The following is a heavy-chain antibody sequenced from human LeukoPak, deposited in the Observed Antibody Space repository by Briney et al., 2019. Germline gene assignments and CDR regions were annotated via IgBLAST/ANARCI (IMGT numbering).Heavy chain of an antibody. V-gene: IGHV4-59*01. CDR3: ASRLYDSARNFDY. J-gene: IGHJ4*02. Sequence: PSETLSLTCTVSGGSFGTYYWSWIRQPPGKGLEWIGDIYYSGSTNYNPSLKSRVTISVDTSKNQFSLKVRSVTAADTAVYYCASRLYDSARNFDYWGLGTLVTVSS. D-gene: IGHD3-22*01. CDR1: GGSFGTYY. CDR2: IYYSGST.